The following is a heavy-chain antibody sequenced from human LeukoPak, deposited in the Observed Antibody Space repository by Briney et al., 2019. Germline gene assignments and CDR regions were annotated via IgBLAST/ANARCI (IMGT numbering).Heavy chain of an antibody. Sequence: GGSLRLSCAASGFTFSDYSMNWVRQAPGKGLVWVSRINSDGSSTSYADSVKGRFTISRDNAKNTLYLQMNSLRAEDTAVYYCARAQYIPPFDPWGQGTLVTVSS. CDR2: INSDGSST. CDR1: GFTFSDYS. CDR3: ARAQYIPPFDP. D-gene: IGHD6-6*01. V-gene: IGHV3-74*01. J-gene: IGHJ5*02.